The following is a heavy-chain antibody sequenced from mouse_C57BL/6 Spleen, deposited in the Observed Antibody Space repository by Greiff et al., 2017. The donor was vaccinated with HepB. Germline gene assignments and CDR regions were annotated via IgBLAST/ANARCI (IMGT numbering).Heavy chain of an antibody. CDR1: GYSFTDYN. CDR2: IYPNYGTT. J-gene: IGHJ1*03. CDR3: ARGDYYGSSPYWYFDV. Sequence: EVQLQQSGPELVKPGASVKISCKASGYSFTDYNMNWVKQSNGKSLEWIGVIYPNYGTTSYNQKFKGKATLTVDQSSSTAYMQLNSLTSEDSAVYYCARGDYYGSSPYWYFDVWGTGTTVTVSS. D-gene: IGHD1-1*01. V-gene: IGHV1-39*01.